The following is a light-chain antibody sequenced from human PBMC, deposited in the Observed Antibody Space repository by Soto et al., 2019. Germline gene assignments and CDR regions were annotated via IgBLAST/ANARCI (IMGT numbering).Light chain of an antibody. V-gene: IGKV3-15*01. Sequence: EIVMTQSPATLSVSPGERATLSCRASQSVSSNLAWYQQKPGQAPRLLIYGASTRATGIPARFSGRGSGIEFTLTIIRLQSDDYAVYYCQQYTNVSPWTFGQGTKVEMK. CDR1: QSVSSN. CDR2: GAS. CDR3: QQYTNVSPWT. J-gene: IGKJ1*01.